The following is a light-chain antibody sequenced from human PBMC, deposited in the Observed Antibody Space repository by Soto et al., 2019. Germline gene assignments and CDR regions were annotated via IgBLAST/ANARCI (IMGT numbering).Light chain of an antibody. V-gene: IGLV2-14*03. CDR1: SSDVGGHNY. Sequence: QSVLTQVASVSASPGQSITISCTGTSSDVGGHNYVSWYQQHPGNAPKLMIYNVDYRPSGVSNRFSGSKSGNTASLTISGLQADDEAYYYCSSYEDSSTVVFGGGTKVTVL. CDR3: SSYEDSSTVV. J-gene: IGLJ2*01. CDR2: NVD.